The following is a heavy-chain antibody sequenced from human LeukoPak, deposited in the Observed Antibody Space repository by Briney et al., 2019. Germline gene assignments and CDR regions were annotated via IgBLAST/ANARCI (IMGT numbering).Heavy chain of an antibody. CDR1: GFPFSSYG. CDR3: ARDLSAAFDF. J-gene: IGHJ4*02. CDR2: LVYDARS. D-gene: IGHD6-19*01. V-gene: IGHV3-33*01. Sequence: GGSLRLSCAASGFPFSSYGMHWVRQAPGKGLEWVARLVYDARSDYADSVKGRFSISRDDSKNTLFLDMSNLRVEDTALYYCARDLSAAFDFWGQGVLVTVSS.